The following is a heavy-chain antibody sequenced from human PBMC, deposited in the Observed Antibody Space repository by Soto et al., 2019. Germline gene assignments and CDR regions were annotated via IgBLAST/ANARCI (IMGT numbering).Heavy chain of an antibody. CDR2: INPSGGST. J-gene: IGHJ6*02. CDR3: ARARYYGSGSYSATPYYYYGMDC. V-gene: IGHV1-46*01. CDR1: GYTFTSYY. D-gene: IGHD3-10*01. Sequence: ASVKVSCKASGYTFTSYYMHWVRQAPAQGLEWMGIINPSGGSTSYAQNFQVRVTMTTDTSTSTVYMELSSLRSEDTAVYSCARARYYGSGSYSATPYYYYGMDCWGQGTTVTVSS.